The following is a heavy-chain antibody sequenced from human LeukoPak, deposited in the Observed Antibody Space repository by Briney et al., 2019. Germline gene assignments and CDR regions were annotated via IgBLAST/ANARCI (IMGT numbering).Heavy chain of an antibody. Sequence: PGGSLRLSCTASGLTFGDYGVSWFRQAPGKGLEWIGYIRSKAYGATTEDAASVRGRFTLSRDDSKNIVYVEMNILRAEDTAVYYCSTDYWRLGFDYWGQGTLVTVSS. CDR2: IRSKAYGATT. V-gene: IGHV3-49*03. D-gene: IGHD1-1*01. CDR1: GLTFGDYG. CDR3: STDYWRLGFDY. J-gene: IGHJ4*02.